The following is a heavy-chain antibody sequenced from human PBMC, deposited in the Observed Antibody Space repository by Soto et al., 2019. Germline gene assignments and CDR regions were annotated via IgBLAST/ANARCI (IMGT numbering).Heavy chain of an antibody. CDR2: IIPIFGTA. CDR1: GGTFSSYA. CDR3: ASRSTGTTGYYYYHGMDV. J-gene: IGHJ6*02. V-gene: IGHV1-69*12. D-gene: IGHD1-7*01. Sequence: QVQLVQSGAEVKKPGSSVKVSCKASGGTFSSYAISWVRQAPGQGLEWMGGIIPIFGTANYAQKFQGRVTITADESTSTAYMELSRLRSEDTDVYYCASRSTGTTGYYYYHGMDVWGQGTTVTVSS.